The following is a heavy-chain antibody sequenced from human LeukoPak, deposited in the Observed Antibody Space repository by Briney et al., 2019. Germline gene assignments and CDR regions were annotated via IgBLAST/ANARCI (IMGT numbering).Heavy chain of an antibody. J-gene: IGHJ6*02. CDR1: GFTFSDYT. CDR2: ISSTSTTI. Sequence: GGSLRLSCAASGFTFSDYTMNWVRQAPGKGLEWVSYISSTSTTIYYADSVKGRFTISRDNAKNSLYLQMSSLRAEDTAVYYCVRASFSGRNRYYNYGLDVWGQGTTVTVSS. V-gene: IGHV3-48*04. CDR3: VRASFSGRNRYYNYGLDV. D-gene: IGHD3-10*01.